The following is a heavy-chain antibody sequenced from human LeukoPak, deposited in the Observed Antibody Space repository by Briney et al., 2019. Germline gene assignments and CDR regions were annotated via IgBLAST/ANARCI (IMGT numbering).Heavy chain of an antibody. CDR3: ACAVRVGATERDY. J-gene: IGHJ4*02. V-gene: IGHV1-69*04. CDR2: IIPILGIA. D-gene: IGHD1-26*01. Sequence: SVKVSCKASGGTFSSYAISWVRQAPGQGLEWMGRIIPILGIANYAQKFQGRVTITADKSTSTAYMELSSLRSEDTAVYYCACAVRVGATERDYWGQGTLVTVSS. CDR1: GGTFSSYA.